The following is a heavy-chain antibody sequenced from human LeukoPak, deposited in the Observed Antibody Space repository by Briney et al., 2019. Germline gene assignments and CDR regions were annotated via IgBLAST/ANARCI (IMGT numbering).Heavy chain of an antibody. J-gene: IGHJ5*02. D-gene: IGHD1-20*01. Sequence: SETLSLTCAVYGVSFSGYYWSRIRQPPGKGLEWIGEINHSGSTNYNPSLKSRVTISVDASNNQFSLKLNSVTAADTAMYHCARGSVIGTTSSYRFDPWGQGTLVTVCS. V-gene: IGHV4-34*01. CDR3: ARGSVIGTTSSYRFDP. CDR2: INHSGST. CDR1: GVSFSGYY.